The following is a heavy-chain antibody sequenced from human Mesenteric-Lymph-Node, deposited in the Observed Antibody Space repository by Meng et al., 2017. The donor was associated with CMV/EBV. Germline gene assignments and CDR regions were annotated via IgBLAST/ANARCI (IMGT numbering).Heavy chain of an antibody. CDR1: GGAFRSYA. J-gene: IGHJ4*02. D-gene: IGHD3-10*01. V-gene: IGHV7-4-1*02. CDR2: INANTGNP. CDR3: GSGSYYKPALDY. Sequence: CKASGGAFRSYAISWVRQAPGQRLGWMGRINANTGNPTSAQGFTGRFVFSLDASVSTAYLQISSLKAEDTAVYYCGSGSYYKPALDYWGQGTLVTVS.